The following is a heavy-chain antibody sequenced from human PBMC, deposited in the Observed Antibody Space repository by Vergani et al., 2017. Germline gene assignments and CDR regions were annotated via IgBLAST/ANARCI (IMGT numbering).Heavy chain of an antibody. CDR3: ARSVPLVPAVPDAFDI. CDR1: GFTFSSYW. J-gene: IGHJ3*02. CDR2: INSDGSST. D-gene: IGHD2-2*01. Sequence: EVQLVESGGGLVQPGGSPRLSCAASGFTFSSYWMHWVRQAPGKGLVWVSRINSDGSSTSYADSVKGRFTISRDNAKNTLYLQMNSLRAEDTAVYYCARSVPLVPAVPDAFDIWGQGTMVTVSS. V-gene: IGHV3-74*01.